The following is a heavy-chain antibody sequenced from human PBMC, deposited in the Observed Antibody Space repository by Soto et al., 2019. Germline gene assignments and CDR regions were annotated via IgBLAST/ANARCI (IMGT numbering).Heavy chain of an antibody. Sequence: QVQLQESGPGLVKPSETLSLTCTVSGGSVSSGSYYWSWIRQPPGKGLEWIGYIYYSGSTNYNPSLKRRVTAAVDTSKNQCSLKLGSVTAADTAVYYCEGDAGGVGKADYWGQGTLVTVSS. CDR1: GGSVSSGSYY. CDR3: EGDAGGVGKADY. J-gene: IGHJ4*02. V-gene: IGHV4-61*01. D-gene: IGHD3-3*01. CDR2: IYYSGST.